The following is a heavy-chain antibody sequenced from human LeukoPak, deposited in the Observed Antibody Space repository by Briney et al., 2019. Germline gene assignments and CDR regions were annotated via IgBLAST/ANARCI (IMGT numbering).Heavy chain of an antibody. CDR1: GFTFSSYA. V-gene: IGHV3-23*01. Sequence: GGSLRLSCAASGFTFSSYAMTWVRQAPGKGLEWVSKISDSGGSRYYADSVKGRFTISRDNSKNTLYLQVKSLRAEDTAVYYCATPYDSTSYYPLPYSGPGTLVTVSS. D-gene: IGHD3-22*01. CDR3: ATPYDSTSYYPLPY. CDR2: ISDSGGSR. J-gene: IGHJ4*02.